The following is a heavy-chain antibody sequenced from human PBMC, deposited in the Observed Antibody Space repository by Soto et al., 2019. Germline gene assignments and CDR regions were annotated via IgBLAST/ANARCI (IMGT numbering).Heavy chain of an antibody. D-gene: IGHD3-22*01. CDR3: ASWSSRYYLLDY. CDR1: GGSISSYY. J-gene: IGHJ4*02. CDR2: IYYSGST. Sequence: PETLCLTCTVSGGSISSYYWSWIRQPPGKGLEWIGYIYYSGSTNYNPSLKSRVTISVDTSKNQFSLKLSSVTAADTAVYYCASWSSRYYLLDYWGQVSLVTGSS. V-gene: IGHV4-59*01.